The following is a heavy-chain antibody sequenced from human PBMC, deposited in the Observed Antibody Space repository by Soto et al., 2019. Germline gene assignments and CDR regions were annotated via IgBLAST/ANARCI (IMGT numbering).Heavy chain of an antibody. J-gene: IGHJ4*02. CDR2: ISWDGGST. D-gene: IGHD2-15*01. Sequence: GGSLRLSCAASGFAFDDYAMHWVRQAPGKGLEWVSLISWDGGSTYYADSVKGRFTISRDNSKKSLYLQMNSLRAEDTAVYYCAKDQYCSGGSCYHAADYWGQGTLVTASS. CDR3: AKDQYCSGGSCYHAADY. V-gene: IGHV3-43D*04. CDR1: GFAFDDYA.